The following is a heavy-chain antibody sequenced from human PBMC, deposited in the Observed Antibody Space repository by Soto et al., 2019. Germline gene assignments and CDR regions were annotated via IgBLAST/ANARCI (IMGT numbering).Heavy chain of an antibody. CDR1: DGTVKSYA. V-gene: IGHV1-69*01. D-gene: IGHD6-13*01. Sequence: QAQVVQSGAEVRQPGSSVKLSCKASDGTVKSYAIAWVRQAPGQGLEWMGGIIPYYNTLNYAQKFQDRVTITADDSTNTAYMELSSLSSDDTAVYFCASGASRWYPYFFDSCAQGPLVTVSS. CDR2: IIPYYNTL. CDR3: ASGASRWYPYFFDS. J-gene: IGHJ4*02.